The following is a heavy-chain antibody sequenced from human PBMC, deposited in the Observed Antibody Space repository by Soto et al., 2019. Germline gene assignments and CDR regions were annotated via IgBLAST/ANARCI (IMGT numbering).Heavy chain of an antibody. CDR3: ARGSYCSSTSCYRWDYYGMDV. J-gene: IGHJ6*02. CDR2: SYYRSKWYA. CDR1: GDSVSSNSAA. D-gene: IGHD2-2*02. Sequence: SQTLSLTCAISGDSVSSNSAAWNWIRQSRSRGLEWLERSYYRSKWYADYAVSVQTRITINPDTSQNQFSLPLNSVPAEDSSVYYCARGSYCSSTSCYRWDYYGMDVWVQGTTVTVSS. V-gene: IGHV6-1*01.